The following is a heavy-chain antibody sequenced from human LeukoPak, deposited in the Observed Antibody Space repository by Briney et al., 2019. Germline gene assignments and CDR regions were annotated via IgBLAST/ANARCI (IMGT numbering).Heavy chain of an antibody. V-gene: IGHV3-74*01. CDR3: ARDRIAVADNWFDP. CDR2: ITGDGSST. J-gene: IGHJ5*02. Sequence: GGSLRLSCAAPGFTFSRYWMHWVRQAPGKGLEWVSRITGDGSSTSYVDSVKGRFTISRDNAKTTLYLQMNSLRIEDTAVYYCARDRIAVADNWFDPRGQGTLVTVSS. D-gene: IGHD6-19*01. CDR1: GFTFSRYW.